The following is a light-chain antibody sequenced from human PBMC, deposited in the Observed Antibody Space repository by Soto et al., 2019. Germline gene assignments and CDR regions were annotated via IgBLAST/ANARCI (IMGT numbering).Light chain of an antibody. CDR3: QKYGNFWT. V-gene: IGKV3-20*01. J-gene: IGKJ1*01. Sequence: EIVLTQSPGTLSLSPGERATLSCRASQSVSSYLAWYQQKPGQAPRLLIYGASSRATGIPDRFSGSGSGTDFSLTIRRLEPDDFAVYYCQKYGNFWTFGQGTKVDIK. CDR2: GAS. CDR1: QSVSSY.